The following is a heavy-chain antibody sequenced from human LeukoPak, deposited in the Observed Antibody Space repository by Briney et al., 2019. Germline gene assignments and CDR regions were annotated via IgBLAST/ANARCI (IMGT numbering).Heavy chain of an antibody. J-gene: IGHJ4*02. D-gene: IGHD6-13*01. CDR2: VANDGGDK. Sequence: GRSLRLSCAASGFTFSNYGMHWVRQAPGKGLEWVAVVANDGGDKRYADSVKGRFTISRDNSKNTVYLQMNSLRAEDTAVYYCAKDLNVAAAGYYFDYWGQGTLVTVSS. CDR1: GFTFSNYG. V-gene: IGHV3-30*18. CDR3: AKDLNVAAAGYYFDY.